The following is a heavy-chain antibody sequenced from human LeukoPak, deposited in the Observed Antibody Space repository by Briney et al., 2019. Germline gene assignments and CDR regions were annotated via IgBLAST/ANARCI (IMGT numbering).Heavy chain of an antibody. CDR2: IYYSGST. V-gene: IGHV4-59*01. Sequence: PSETLSLTRTVSGGSISSYYWSWIRQPPGKGLEWIGYIYYSGSTNYNPSLKSRVTISVDTSKNQFSLKLSSVTAADTAVYYCARDGGYSGYDYPYNWFDPWGQGTLVTVSS. CDR3: ARDGGYSGYDYPYNWFDP. CDR1: GGSISSYY. J-gene: IGHJ5*02. D-gene: IGHD5-12*01.